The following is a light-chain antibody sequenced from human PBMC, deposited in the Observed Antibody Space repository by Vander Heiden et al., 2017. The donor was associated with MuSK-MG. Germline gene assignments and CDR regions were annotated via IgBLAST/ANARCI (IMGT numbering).Light chain of an antibody. CDR1: QSVSSN. Sequence: EIVMTQSPPTLSVSPGERATLSCRASQSVSSNLAWYQQKPGQAPRLLIYGASTRATGIPARFSGSGSGTEFTLTISSLQSEDFAVYYCQQYNNWPPPITFGQGTRLEIK. J-gene: IGKJ5*01. CDR3: QQYNNWPPPIT. V-gene: IGKV3-15*01. CDR2: GAS.